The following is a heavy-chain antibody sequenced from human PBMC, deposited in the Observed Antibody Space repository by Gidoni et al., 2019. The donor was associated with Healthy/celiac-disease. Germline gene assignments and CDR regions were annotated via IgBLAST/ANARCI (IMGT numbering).Heavy chain of an antibody. V-gene: IGHV3-30*18. D-gene: IGHD1-26*01. CDR1: GFPFSSYG. CDR2: ISYDGSNK. CDR3: AKDLGSGSYGGY. J-gene: IGHJ4*02. Sequence: QVQLVESGGGVVQRGSSLRLSCAASGFPFSSYGMHCVRQAPGKGLEWVAVISYDGSNKYYADSVKSRFTISRDNSKNTMYLQMNSLRAEDTAVYYCAKDLGSGSYGGYWGQGTLVTVSS.